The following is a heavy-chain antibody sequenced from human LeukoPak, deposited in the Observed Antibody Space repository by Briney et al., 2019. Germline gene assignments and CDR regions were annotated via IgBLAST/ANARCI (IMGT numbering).Heavy chain of an antibody. Sequence: GGSLXXSCAASGFTFSSYEMNWVRQAPGKGLEWVSYISSSGSTIYYADSVKGRFTISRDNAKNSLYLQMNSLRGEDTAVYYCXELGITMIGGVWGKGTTVTISS. V-gene: IGHV3-48*03. CDR3: XELGITMIGGV. D-gene: IGHD3-10*02. CDR1: GFTFSSYE. CDR2: ISSSGSTI. J-gene: IGHJ6*04.